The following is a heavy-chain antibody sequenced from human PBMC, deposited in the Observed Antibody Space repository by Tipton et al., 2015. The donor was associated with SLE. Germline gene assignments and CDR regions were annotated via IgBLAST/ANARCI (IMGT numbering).Heavy chain of an antibody. V-gene: IGHV5-10-1*01. D-gene: IGHD1-26*01. Sequence: GHVTISADKSISTAYLQWSSLKASDTAMYYCARTRGELHAFDIWGQGTMVTVSS. J-gene: IGHJ3*02. CDR3: ARTRGELHAFDI.